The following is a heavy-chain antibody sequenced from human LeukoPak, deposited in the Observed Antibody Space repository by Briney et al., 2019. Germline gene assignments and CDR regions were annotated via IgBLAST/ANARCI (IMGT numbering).Heavy chain of an antibody. CDR2: IIPIFGIA. Sequence: SVKVSCKASGGTFSSYAISWVRQAPGQGLEWMGRIIPIFGIANYAQKFQGRVTITADKSTSAAYMELSSLRSEDTAVYYCARSPTDSSGYPNPLFDIWGQGTMVTVSS. CDR1: GGTFSSYA. V-gene: IGHV1-69*04. J-gene: IGHJ3*02. CDR3: ARSPTDSSGYPNPLFDI. D-gene: IGHD3-22*01.